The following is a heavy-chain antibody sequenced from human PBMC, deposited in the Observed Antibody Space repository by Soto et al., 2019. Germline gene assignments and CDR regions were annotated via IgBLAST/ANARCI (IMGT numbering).Heavy chain of an antibody. D-gene: IGHD5-12*01. CDR3: AKRQEGYSGYDYFLDY. V-gene: IGHV3-30*18. Sequence: QVQLVESGGGVVQPGRSLRLSCAASGFTFSSYGIHWVRQAPGKGLEWVAVISYDGTNKHYGDSVKCRFTISRDNSKNTVDLQMNSLRAEDTAVYYCAKRQEGYSGYDYFLDYWGQGTLVTVSS. CDR2: ISYDGTNK. CDR1: GFTFSSYG. J-gene: IGHJ4*02.